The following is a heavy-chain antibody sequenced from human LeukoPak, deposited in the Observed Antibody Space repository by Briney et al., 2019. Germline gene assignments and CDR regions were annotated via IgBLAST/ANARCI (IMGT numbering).Heavy chain of an antibody. CDR1: GGSFSGYY. D-gene: IGHD3-9*01. J-gene: IGHJ3*02. Sequence: SETLSLTCAVYGGSFSGYYWSRIRQPPGKGLEWIGEINHSGSTNYNPSLKSRVTISVDTSKNQFSLKLSSVTAADTAVYYCARLKSVLRYFDWLFPGGAFDIWGQGTMVTVSS. CDR2: INHSGST. V-gene: IGHV4-34*01. CDR3: ARLKSVLRYFDWLFPGGAFDI.